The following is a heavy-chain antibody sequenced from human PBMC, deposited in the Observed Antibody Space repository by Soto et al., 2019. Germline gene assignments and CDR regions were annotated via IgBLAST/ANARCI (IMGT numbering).Heavy chain of an antibody. CDR3: ARPSGLLGQFSALVDY. CDR2: IIPIFTTT. D-gene: IGHD6-6*01. V-gene: IGHV1-69*18. CDR1: GGSFSNSA. J-gene: IGHJ4*02. Sequence: QVQLVQSGSEVRRPGSSVKVSCKASGGSFSNSAIAWVRQAPGQGLEWLGMIIPIFTTTNYAQKFKDRLTITADRSTSTAYMELRGLKSEDTAVYFCARPSGLLGQFSALVDYWGQGTLVTVSS.